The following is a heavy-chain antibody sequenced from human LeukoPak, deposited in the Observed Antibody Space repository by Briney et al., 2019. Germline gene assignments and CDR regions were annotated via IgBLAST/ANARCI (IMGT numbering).Heavy chain of an antibody. D-gene: IGHD3-9*01. CDR3: ARDLEPTYYDILTGYYPDGY. CDR2: ISAYKGST. CDR1: VYTFTSYG. J-gene: IGHJ4*02. V-gene: IGHV1-18*01. Sequence: ASVNVSFKSSVYTFTSYGISWVRQAPGQGGEGMGWISAYKGSTNYAQKLQGRVTMTTDTSTSTAYMELRSLRSDDTAVYYCARDLEPTYYDILTGYYPDGYWGQGTLVTVSS.